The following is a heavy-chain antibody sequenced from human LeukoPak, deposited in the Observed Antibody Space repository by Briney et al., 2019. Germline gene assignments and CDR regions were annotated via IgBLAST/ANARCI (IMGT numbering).Heavy chain of an antibody. Sequence: GGSLRLSCAASGFTFSSYAMSWVRQAPGKGLEWVSAISSSGGTTYYADSVKGRFTISRDNSKNTLSLQMDDLRAKDTAVYYCAKVLRSGELLGFDNWGQGTLVTVSS. CDR2: ISSSGGTT. D-gene: IGHD1-26*01. J-gene: IGHJ4*02. CDR1: GFTFSSYA. CDR3: AKVLRSGELLGFDN. V-gene: IGHV3-23*01.